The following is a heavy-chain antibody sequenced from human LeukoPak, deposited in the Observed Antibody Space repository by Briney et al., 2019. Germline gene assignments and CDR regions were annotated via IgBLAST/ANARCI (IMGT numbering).Heavy chain of an antibody. CDR1: GFTVSSNY. CDR2: IDSGGGT. D-gene: IGHD2-21*02. V-gene: IGHV3-66*02. Sequence: GGSLRLFCAASGFTVSSNYMSWVRQAPGKGLEWVSVIDSGGGTDYADSVKGRFTISRDNSKNTLYLQMNSLRAEDTAVYYCARAVGVTAIHNAFDIWGQGTMVTVPS. J-gene: IGHJ3*02. CDR3: ARAVGVTAIHNAFDI.